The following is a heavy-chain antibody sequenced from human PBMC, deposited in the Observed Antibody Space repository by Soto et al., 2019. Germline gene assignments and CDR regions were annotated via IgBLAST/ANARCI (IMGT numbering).Heavy chain of an antibody. V-gene: IGHV3-30*18. CDR3: AKDWGYYGSGSPNWFDP. Sequence: QVQLVESGGGVGQPGRSLRLSCAASGFTFSSYGMHWVRQAPGKGLEWVAVISYDGSNKYYADSVKGRFTISRDNSKNTLYLQMNSLRAEDTAVYYCAKDWGYYGSGSPNWFDPWGQGTLVTVSS. D-gene: IGHD3-10*01. CDR1: GFTFSSYG. CDR2: ISYDGSNK. J-gene: IGHJ5*02.